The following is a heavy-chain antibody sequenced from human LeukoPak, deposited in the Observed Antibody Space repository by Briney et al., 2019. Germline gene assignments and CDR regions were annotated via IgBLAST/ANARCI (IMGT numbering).Heavy chain of an antibody. Sequence: GGSLRLSCAASGFTFSSYSMNWIRQAPGKGLEWVSSISSSSNYIYYADSVKGRFTISRDNAKNSLYLQMNSLRAEDTAVYYCARDAEDPRLWWGQGTLVTVSS. J-gene: IGHJ4*02. CDR3: ARDAEDPRLW. CDR2: ISSSSNYI. CDR1: GFTFSSYS. V-gene: IGHV3-21*01. D-gene: IGHD4/OR15-4a*01.